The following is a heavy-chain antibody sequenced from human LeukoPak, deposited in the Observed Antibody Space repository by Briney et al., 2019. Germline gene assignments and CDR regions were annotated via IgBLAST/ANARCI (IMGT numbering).Heavy chain of an antibody. D-gene: IGHD6-13*01. CDR2: TYYSGST. V-gene: IGHV4-39*01. CDR1: GGSISSSSYY. J-gene: IGHJ5*02. Sequence: SETLSLTCTVSGGSISSSSYYWGWIRQPPGKGLEWIGSTYYSGSTYYNPSLKSRVTISVDTSKNQFSLKLSSVTAADTAVYYCARHVPGIAAAGTEGWFDPWGQGTLVTVSS. CDR3: ARHVPGIAAAGTEGWFDP.